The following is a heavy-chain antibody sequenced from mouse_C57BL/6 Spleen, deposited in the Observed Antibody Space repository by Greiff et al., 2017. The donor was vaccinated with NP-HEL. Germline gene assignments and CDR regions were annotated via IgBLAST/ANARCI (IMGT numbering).Heavy chain of an antibody. CDR1: GYTFTDYY. V-gene: IGHV1-76*01. J-gene: IGHJ4*01. CDR3: ARDYDGYFYAMDY. Sequence: QVQLKESGAELVRPGASVKLSCKASGYTFTDYYINWVKQRPGQGLEWIARIYPGSGNTYYNEKFKGKATLTAEKSSSTAYMQLSSLTSEDSAVYFCARDYDGYFYAMDYWGQGTSVTVSS. CDR2: IYPGSGNT. D-gene: IGHD2-3*01.